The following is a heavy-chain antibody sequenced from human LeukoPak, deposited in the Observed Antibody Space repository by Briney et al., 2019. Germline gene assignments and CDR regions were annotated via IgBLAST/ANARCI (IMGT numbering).Heavy chain of an antibody. CDR2: MNPNSGNT. CDR1: GYTFTGYY. CDR3: ARGLPSGEQDY. Sequence: ASVKVSCKASGYTFTGYYMHWVRQAPGQGLEWMGWMNPNSGNTGYAQKFQGRVTMTRNTSISTAYMELSSLRSEDTAVYYCARGLPSGEQDYWGQGTLVTVSS. D-gene: IGHD1/OR15-1a*01. J-gene: IGHJ4*02. V-gene: IGHV1-8*02.